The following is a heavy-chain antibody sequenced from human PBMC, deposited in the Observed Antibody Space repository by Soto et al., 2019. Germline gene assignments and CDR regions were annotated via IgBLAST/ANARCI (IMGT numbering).Heavy chain of an antibody. CDR2: VNYDGSTT. V-gene: IGHV3-74*01. D-gene: IGHD2-21*01. CDR3: IRDAYDFDL. J-gene: IGHJ4*02. CDR1: GFTLSNYW. Sequence: SGGSLRLSCAASGFTLSNYWVHWVRQVPGKGLVWVSHVNYDGSTTNYADSVKGRFTISRDNAKNTVYLQMSSLRVDDTAIYYCIRDAYDFDLWGQGTLVTVSS.